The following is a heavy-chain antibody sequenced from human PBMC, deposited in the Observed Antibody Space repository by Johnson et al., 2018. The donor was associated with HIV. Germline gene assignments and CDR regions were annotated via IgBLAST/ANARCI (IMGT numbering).Heavy chain of an antibody. D-gene: IGHD1-26*01. J-gene: IGHJ3*02. CDR1: GLTFSSYA. Sequence: QMLLVESGGGVVQPGRSLRLSCAASGLTFSSYAMHWVRQAPGKGLEWVAVISNDGSNEYYADSVKGRFTISRDNPKNTLYLQMNSLRAEDTAVYYCARVRRREQKLDAFDIWGQGTMVTVSS. CDR2: ISNDGSNE. CDR3: ARVRRREQKLDAFDI. V-gene: IGHV3-30*04.